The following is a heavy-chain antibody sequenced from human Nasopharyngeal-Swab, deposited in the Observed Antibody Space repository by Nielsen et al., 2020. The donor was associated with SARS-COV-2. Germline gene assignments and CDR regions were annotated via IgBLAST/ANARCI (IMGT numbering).Heavy chain of an antibody. CDR3: ARDVAAAGYYFDY. D-gene: IGHD6-13*01. CDR2: IYSGGST. V-gene: IGHV3-66*01. J-gene: IGHJ4*02. CDR1: GFTVSSNY. Sequence: GESLKISCAASGFTVSSNYMSWVRQAPGKGLEWVSVIYSGGSTYYADSVKGRFTISRDNSKNTLYLQMNSLRAEDTAVYYCARDVAAAGYYFDYWGQGTRATVSS.